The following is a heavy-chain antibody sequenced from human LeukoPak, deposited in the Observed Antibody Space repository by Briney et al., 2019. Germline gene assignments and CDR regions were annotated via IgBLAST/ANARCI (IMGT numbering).Heavy chain of an antibody. Sequence: GGSLRLSCAASGFTFSSYGMHWVRQAPAKGLEWVAVIWYDGTNKYYADSVKGRFTISSDSTKNTLYLQMNSLRAEDTAVYYCARAAYDTSGYLTLWGQGTLVTVSS. CDR3: ARAAYDTSGYLTL. D-gene: IGHD3-22*01. CDR1: GFTFSSYG. V-gene: IGHV3-33*08. J-gene: IGHJ4*02. CDR2: IWYDGTNK.